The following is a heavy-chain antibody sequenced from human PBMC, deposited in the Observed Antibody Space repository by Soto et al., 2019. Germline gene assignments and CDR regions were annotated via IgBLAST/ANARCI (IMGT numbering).Heavy chain of an antibody. V-gene: IGHV4-59*01. Sequence: QVQLQESGPGVVKPSETLSLTCTVSGESSRSFYWSWIRQPPGKGLEWIGYVNYIGTTNYNASLKRRVTISLTTAKTQLSLRLSSVLAADTAVYYGARSFCRDGIRFNWFDPWVQGTLVTVSS. CDR1: GESSRSFY. CDR2: VNYIGTT. CDR3: ARSFCRDGIRFNWFDP. J-gene: IGHJ5*02. D-gene: IGHD2-15*01.